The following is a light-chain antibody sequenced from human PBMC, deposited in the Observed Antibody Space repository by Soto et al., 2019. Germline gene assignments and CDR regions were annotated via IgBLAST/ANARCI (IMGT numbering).Light chain of an antibody. V-gene: IGLV2-14*01. CDR1: ITDIGAYNY. CDR3: SSYTSSITPYV. J-gene: IGLJ1*01. CDR2: GVS. Sequence: QSALAQPASVSGPPGQSITISCTGTITDIGAYNYVSWYRQHPGKAPKLLIYGVSSRPPGVSNRFSGSKSGNAAYLTISGLQADDEAEYYCSSYTSSITPYVFGTGTKVTVL.